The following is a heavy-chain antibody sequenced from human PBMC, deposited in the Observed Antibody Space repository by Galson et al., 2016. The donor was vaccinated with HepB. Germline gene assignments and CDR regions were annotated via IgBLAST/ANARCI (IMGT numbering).Heavy chain of an antibody. CDR3: AHGAIDMVGYYYSLIYHFGD. Sequence: ALVKPTQTLTLTCTFSGFSLNTDGVGVGWIRQPPGKALEWLALIYWDGDKRYRPSLRSRLTITKDTSKYQVVLTMTNMDPVDTDTYYCAHGAIDMVGYYYSLIYHFGDGGLGTLVIVSS. CDR1: GFSLNTDGVG. V-gene: IGHV2-5*02. J-gene: IGHJ4*01. CDR2: IYWDGDK. D-gene: IGHD3-22*01.